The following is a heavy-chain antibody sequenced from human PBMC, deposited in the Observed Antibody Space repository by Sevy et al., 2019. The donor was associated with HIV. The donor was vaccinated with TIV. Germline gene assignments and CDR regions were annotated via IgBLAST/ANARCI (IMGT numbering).Heavy chain of an antibody. Sequence: ASVKVSCKASGGTFSSYAISWVRQAPGQGLEWMGRIIPIFGTANYAQKFQGRVTITADESTSTAYMELSSLRSEDTAVYYCARNPSSMGRGVIYNWFDPWGQGTLVTVSS. CDR3: ARNPSSMGRGVIYNWFDP. CDR1: GGTFSSYA. J-gene: IGHJ5*02. D-gene: IGHD3-10*01. CDR2: IIPIFGTA. V-gene: IGHV1-69*13.